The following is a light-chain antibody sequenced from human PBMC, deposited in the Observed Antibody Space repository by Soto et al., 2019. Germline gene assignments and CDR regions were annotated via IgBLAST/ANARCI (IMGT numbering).Light chain of an antibody. CDR3: QHYNRYSWT. CDR2: DDS. Sequence: DIQMRQSPSTLSASVGDSVTITCRASQTVSGSLAWYQHKPGKAPKLLMYDDSTLESGVPYTFSGSGSGTEFTLTNSRLQPDDLATYYCQHYNRYSWTFGQGPTVETK. CDR1: QTVSGS. V-gene: IGKV1-5*01. J-gene: IGKJ1*01.